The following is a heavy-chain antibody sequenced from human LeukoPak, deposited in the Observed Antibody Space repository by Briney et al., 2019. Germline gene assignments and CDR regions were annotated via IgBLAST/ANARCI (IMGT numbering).Heavy chain of an antibody. CDR2: ISSSGSNI. CDR3: ATNSTVTRVGFDY. CDR1: GFTFSSYS. V-gene: IGHV3-21*01. Sequence: GGSPRLSCAASGFTFSSYSMNWVRQARGKGLEWVSSISSSGSNIYYADSVKGRFTISRDNAKNSLYLQMNSLRAEDMAVYNCATNSTVTRVGFDYWGQGTLVTVSS. J-gene: IGHJ4*02. D-gene: IGHD4-17*01.